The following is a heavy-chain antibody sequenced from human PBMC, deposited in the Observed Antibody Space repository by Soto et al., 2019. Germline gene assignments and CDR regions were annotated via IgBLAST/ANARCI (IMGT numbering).Heavy chain of an antibody. J-gene: IGHJ4*02. D-gene: IGHD3-22*01. CDR3: ARDASSGYYNS. CDR1: GFTFSSYT. V-gene: IGHV3-30-3*01. CDR2: ISYDNGSNK. Sequence: GGSLRLSCAASGFTFSSYTMHWVRQAPGKGLEWVAVISYDNGSNKYYVDSVKGRFTISRDNSKNTLYLQMDSLRPEDTAVYYCARDASSGYYNSWGQGNLVTVSS.